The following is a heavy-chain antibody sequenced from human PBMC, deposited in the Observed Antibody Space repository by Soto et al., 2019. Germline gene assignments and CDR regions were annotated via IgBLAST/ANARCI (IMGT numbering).Heavy chain of an antibody. Sequence: GGTLRLSSTDFGFNFANYALTWVRQAPGKGLEWVGFIRGETNGGTADYAASLKGRITISRDDSKSIAYLEINSLQTEDTAVSYCTGYYYETRGYYVHWAQGP. CDR3: TGYYYETRGYYVH. CDR2: IRGETNGGTA. CDR1: GFNFANYA. V-gene: IGHV3-49*04. D-gene: IGHD3-22*01. J-gene: IGHJ4*02.